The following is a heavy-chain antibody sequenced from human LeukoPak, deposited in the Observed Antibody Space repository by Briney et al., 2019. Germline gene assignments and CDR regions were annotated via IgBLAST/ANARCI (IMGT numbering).Heavy chain of an antibody. CDR1: GGSISSGGYY. J-gene: IGHJ4*02. V-gene: IGHV4-31*03. D-gene: IGHD6-13*01. CDR2: IYYSGST. CDR3: ARGSSSWYTPYYFDY. Sequence: SETLSLTCTVSGGSISSGGYYWSWIRQHPGKGLEWIGYIYYSGSTYYNPSLESRVTISVDTSKNQFSLKLSSVTAADTAVYYCARGSSSWYTPYYFDYWGQGTLVTVSS.